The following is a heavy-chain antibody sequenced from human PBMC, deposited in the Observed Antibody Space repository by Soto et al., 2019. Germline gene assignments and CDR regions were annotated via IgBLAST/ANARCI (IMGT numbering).Heavy chain of an antibody. CDR2: IYYSGST. D-gene: IGHD2-8*02. CDR1: GGSISSYY. CDR3: ARVGLFGTVQYYYYGMDV. Sequence: SDTLSLTWTVSGGSISSYYWSWIRQPPGKGLEWIGYIYYSGSTNYNPSLKSRVTISVDTSKNQFSLKLSSVTAADTAVYYCARVGLFGTVQYYYYGMDVWGQGTTVTVSS. J-gene: IGHJ6*02. V-gene: IGHV4-59*01.